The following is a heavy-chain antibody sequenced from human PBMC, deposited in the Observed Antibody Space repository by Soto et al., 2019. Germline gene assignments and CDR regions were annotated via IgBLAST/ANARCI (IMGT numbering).Heavy chain of an antibody. V-gene: IGHV3-30-3*01. D-gene: IGHD1-26*01. CDR3: AQLLGGSYAFEI. CDR2: ISYDGSNR. Sequence: VQLVGSGGGVVQPGRSLRLSCAASGFTFRNYPMNWVRQAPDKGLQWVAVISYDGSNRDYADSVRGRFTISSENSKMTLYLQINSMRPEDTAGYYCAQLLGGSYAFEIWGQGTMVTVSS. J-gene: IGHJ3*02. CDR1: GFTFRNYP.